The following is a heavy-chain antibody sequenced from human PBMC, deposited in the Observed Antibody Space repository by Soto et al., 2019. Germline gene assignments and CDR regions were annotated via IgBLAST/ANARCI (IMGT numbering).Heavy chain of an antibody. CDR2: ISGSGSST. CDR1: GFSFYTYT. V-gene: IGHV3-23*01. J-gene: IGHJ5*02. Sequence: EVQLLESGGGLVQPGGSLRLSCAASGFSFYTYTMTWVRQAPGKGLEWVSGISGSGSSTYYADSVKGRFTISRDNSKNTLYLQMNSLRAEDTAVYYCARRGTLTSWGQGTLVTVSS. D-gene: IGHD3-16*01. CDR3: ARRGTLTS.